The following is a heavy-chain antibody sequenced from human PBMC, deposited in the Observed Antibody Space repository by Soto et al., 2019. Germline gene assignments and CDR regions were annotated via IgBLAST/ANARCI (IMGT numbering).Heavy chain of an antibody. CDR3: AVYSGSCGSTFDY. Sequence: QVQLVQSGAEVKKPGSSVKVSCKASGGTFSSYTISWVRQAPGQGLEWMGRIIPILGIANYAQKFQGRVTMTADKSTSTAYMELSKLRSEDTAVYYCAVYSGSCGSTFDYWGQGTLVTVSS. D-gene: IGHD1-26*01. CDR2: IIPILGIA. CDR1: GGTFSSYT. V-gene: IGHV1-69*02. J-gene: IGHJ4*02.